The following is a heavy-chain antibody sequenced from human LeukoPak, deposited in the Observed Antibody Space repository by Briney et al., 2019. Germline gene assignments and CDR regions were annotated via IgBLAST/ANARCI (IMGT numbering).Heavy chain of an antibody. CDR2: IYYSGST. J-gene: IGHJ5*02. CDR3: ATVAFGESGWFDP. D-gene: IGHD3-10*01. CDR1: GGSISSYY. Sequence: PSETLSLTCTVSGGSISSYYWSWIRQPPGKGLEWIGYIYYSGSTNYNPSLKSRVTISVDTSKNQFSLKLSSVTAADTAVYYCATVAFGESGWFDPWGQGTLVTVSS. V-gene: IGHV4-59*01.